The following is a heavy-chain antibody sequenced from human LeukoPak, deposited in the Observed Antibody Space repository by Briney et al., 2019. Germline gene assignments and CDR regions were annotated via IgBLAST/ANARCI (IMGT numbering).Heavy chain of an antibody. CDR3: ASIYTAMVSFDY. J-gene: IGHJ4*02. CDR1: GGSISSSSYY. V-gene: IGHV4-39*01. D-gene: IGHD5-18*01. Sequence: SETLSLTCTVSGGSISSSSYYWGWIRQPPGQGLAWIGSIYYSGNTYYNPSLKSRVTIFVDTSKNQFSLKLSSVTAADTAVYYCASIYTAMVSFDYWGQGTLVIVSS. CDR2: IYYSGNT.